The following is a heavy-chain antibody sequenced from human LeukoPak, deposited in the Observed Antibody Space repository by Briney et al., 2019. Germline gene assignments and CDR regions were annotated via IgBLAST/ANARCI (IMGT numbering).Heavy chain of an antibody. CDR3: ARTAARRFDY. Sequence: ASVKVSCKASGYTFPSYFMHWVRQAPGQGLEWMGIINPTGGSTTYAQKFQGRVAMTRDTSTSTVYMELSSLRSDDTAVYYCARTAARRFDYWGQGTLVTVSS. J-gene: IGHJ4*02. D-gene: IGHD6-6*01. CDR1: GYTFPSYF. CDR2: INPTGGST. V-gene: IGHV1-46*01.